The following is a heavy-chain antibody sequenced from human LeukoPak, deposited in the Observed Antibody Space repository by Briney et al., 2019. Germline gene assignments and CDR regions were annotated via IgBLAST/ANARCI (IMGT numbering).Heavy chain of an antibody. Sequence: SETLSLTCTISGGSISSYYWSWIRRPPGKGLEWIGYIYYSGSTNYNPSLKSRVTISVDTSKNQFSLKLSSVTAADTAVYYCARHYSSSWYVRYFDYWGQGTLVTVSS. V-gene: IGHV4-59*08. CDR2: IYYSGST. D-gene: IGHD6-13*01. CDR1: GGSISSYY. CDR3: ARHYSSSWYVRYFDY. J-gene: IGHJ4*02.